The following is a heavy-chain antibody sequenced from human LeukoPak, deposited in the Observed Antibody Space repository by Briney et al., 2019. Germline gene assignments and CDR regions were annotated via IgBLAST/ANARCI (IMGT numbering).Heavy chain of an antibody. J-gene: IGHJ4*02. CDR3: ARGQSYYDSSGSGSDY. CDR2: INPSGGST. CDR1: GYTFISYY. Sequence: ASVKVSCKASGYTFISYYMHWVRQAPGQGLEWMGIINPSGGSTSYAQKFQGRVTMTRDMSTSTVYMELSSLRSEDTAVYYCARGQSYYDSSGSGSDYWGQGTLVTVSS. V-gene: IGHV1-46*01. D-gene: IGHD3-22*01.